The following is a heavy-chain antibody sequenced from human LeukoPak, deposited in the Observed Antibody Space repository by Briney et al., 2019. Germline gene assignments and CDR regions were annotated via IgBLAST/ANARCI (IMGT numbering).Heavy chain of an antibody. CDR1: GFTFSHSW. Sequence: GGSLRLSCVASGFTFSHSWMTWVRQAPGKGLEWVGHIKEDGSSQNYADSVKGRFTISRDNAKSSLHLQMNGLRAEDTAVYYCAKESSSSVYFDYWGQGTLVTVSS. CDR3: AKESSSSVYFDY. V-gene: IGHV3-7*03. CDR2: IKEDGSSQ. D-gene: IGHD6-6*01. J-gene: IGHJ4*02.